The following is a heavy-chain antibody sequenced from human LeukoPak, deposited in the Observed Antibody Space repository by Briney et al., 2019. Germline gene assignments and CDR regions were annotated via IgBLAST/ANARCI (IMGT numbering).Heavy chain of an antibody. CDR3: ARDQVVRKRGFDY. J-gene: IGHJ4*02. V-gene: IGHV3-33*01. D-gene: IGHD3-10*01. Sequence: GGSLRLSCAASGFTFSSYGMHWVRQAPGKGLEWVAVIWYDGSNKYYADSVKGRFTISRGNSKNTLYLQMNSLRAEDAAVYYCARDQVVRKRGFDYWGQGTLVTVSS. CDR2: IWYDGSNK. CDR1: GFTFSSYG.